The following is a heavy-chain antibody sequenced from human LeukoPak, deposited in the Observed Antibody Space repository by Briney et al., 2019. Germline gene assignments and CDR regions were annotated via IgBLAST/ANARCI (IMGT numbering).Heavy chain of an antibody. CDR2: ISSSSSYI. D-gene: IGHD6-13*01. V-gene: IGHV3-21*01. CDR1: GFTFGSYS. J-gene: IGHJ6*02. Sequence: PGGSLRLSCAASGFTFGSYSMNWVRQAPGKGLEWVSSISSSSSYIYYADSVKGRFTISRDNAKNSLYLQMNSLRAEDTAVYYCARAYSSSWYSRALGGRWGMDVWGQGTTVTVSS. CDR3: ARAYSSSWYSRALGGRWGMDV.